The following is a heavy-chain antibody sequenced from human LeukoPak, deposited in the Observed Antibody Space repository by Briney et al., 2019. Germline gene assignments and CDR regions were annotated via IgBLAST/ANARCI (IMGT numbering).Heavy chain of an antibody. CDR2: IYHSGST. V-gene: IGHV4-38-2*02. Sequence: SETLSLTCTVSGYSISSGYYWGWIRQPPGKGLEWIGSIYHSGSTYYNPSLKSRVTISVDTSKNQFSLKLSSVTAADTAVYYCARDVWELHPDAFDIWSQGTMVTVSS. CDR1: GYSISSGYY. J-gene: IGHJ3*02. CDR3: ARDVWELHPDAFDI. D-gene: IGHD1-26*01.